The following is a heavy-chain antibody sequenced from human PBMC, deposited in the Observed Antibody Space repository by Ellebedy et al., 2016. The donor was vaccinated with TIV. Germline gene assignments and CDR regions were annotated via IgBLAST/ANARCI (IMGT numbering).Heavy chain of an antibody. CDR1: GGSISSYY. D-gene: IGHD2-2*01. V-gene: IGHV4-4*07. CDR3: ARVYCSSTSGHPFDP. J-gene: IGHJ5*02. Sequence: SETLSLTXTVSGGSISSYYWSWIRQPAGKGLEWIGRIYTSGSTNYNPSLKSRVTMSVDTSKNQFSLQLNSVTPEDTAVYYCARVYCSSTSGHPFDPWGQGTLVTVSS. CDR2: IYTSGST.